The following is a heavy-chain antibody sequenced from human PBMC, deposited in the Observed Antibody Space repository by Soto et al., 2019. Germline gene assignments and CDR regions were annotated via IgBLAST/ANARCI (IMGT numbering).Heavy chain of an antibody. J-gene: IGHJ6*03. D-gene: IGHD3-3*01. CDR1: GGSISSGGYY. CDR2: IYYSGSA. Sequence: QVQLQESGPGLVKPSQTLSLTCTVSGGSISSGGYYWSWIRQHPGKGLEWIGYIYYSGSAYYNPSLKGRVTISVDTSKSQFSLKLSSVTAADTAVYYCARGAYYDFWSGYPLYYYYYYMDVWGKGTTVTVSS. V-gene: IGHV4-31*03. CDR3: ARGAYYDFWSGYPLYYYYYYMDV.